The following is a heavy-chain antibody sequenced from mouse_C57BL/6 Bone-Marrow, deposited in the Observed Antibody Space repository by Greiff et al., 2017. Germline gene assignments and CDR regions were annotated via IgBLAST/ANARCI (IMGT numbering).Heavy chain of an antibody. D-gene: IGHD2-4*01. CDR1: GYSFTDYN. CDR2: INPNYGTT. V-gene: IGHV1-39*01. CDR3: AQEDYEWAWFAY. J-gene: IGHJ3*01. Sequence: VQLKESGPELVKPGASVKISCKASGYSFTDYNMNWVKQSNGKSLEWIGVINPNYGTTSYNQKFKGKATLTVDQSSSTAYMQLNSLTSEDSAVYYCAQEDYEWAWFAYWGQGTLVTVSA.